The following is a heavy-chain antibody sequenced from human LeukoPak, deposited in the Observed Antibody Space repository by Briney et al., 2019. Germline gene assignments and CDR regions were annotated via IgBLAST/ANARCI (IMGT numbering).Heavy chain of an antibody. Sequence: SETLSLTCAVSGYSISSGYYWGWIRQPPGKGLEWIGNIYHSGSTYYNPSLKSRVTISVDTSKNQFSLKLSSVTAADTAVYYCVRDFHYYDSESHLGYWGQGTLVTVSS. CDR2: IYHSGST. D-gene: IGHD3-10*01. J-gene: IGHJ4*02. CDR3: VRDFHYYDSESHLGY. CDR1: GYSISSGYY. V-gene: IGHV4-38-2*02.